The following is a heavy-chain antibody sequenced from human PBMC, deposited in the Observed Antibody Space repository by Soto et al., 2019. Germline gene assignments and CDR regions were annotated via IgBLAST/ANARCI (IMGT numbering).Heavy chain of an antibody. CDR3: ARRREGAGRTLDL. V-gene: IGHV3-7*05. Sequence: EVHLVESGGGLVQRRGSLRLSCAASGFTFRAYWMSWVRQAPGKGLEWVTNIDQDGSGKYNVDSVRGRFTITRDNANNSLYLQTNSVRDEDTAVYFCARRREGAGRTLDLGGQGTVVTVTS. D-gene: IGHD1-1*01. J-gene: IGHJ4*02. CDR2: IDQDGSGK. CDR1: GFTFRAYW.